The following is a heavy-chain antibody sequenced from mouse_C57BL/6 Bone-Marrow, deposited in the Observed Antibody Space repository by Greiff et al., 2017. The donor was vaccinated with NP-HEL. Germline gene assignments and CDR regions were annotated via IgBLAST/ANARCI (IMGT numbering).Heavy chain of an antibody. CDR2: INPSSGYT. CDR1: GYTFTSYT. Sequence: QVQLQQSGAELARPGASVKMSCKASGYTFTSYTMHWVKQRPGQGLEWIGYINPSSGYTKYNQKFKDKATLTADKSSSTAYMQLSSLTSEDSAVYYCARLDYSNSSYAMDYGGQGTSVTVSS. V-gene: IGHV1-4*01. D-gene: IGHD2-5*01. J-gene: IGHJ4*01. CDR3: ARLDYSNSSYAMDY.